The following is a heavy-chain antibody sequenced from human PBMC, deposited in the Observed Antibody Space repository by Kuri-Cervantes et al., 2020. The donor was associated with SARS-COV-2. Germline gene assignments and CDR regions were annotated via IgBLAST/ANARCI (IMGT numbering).Heavy chain of an antibody. CDR2: IGGSGGST. CDR3: AKGPYYDFWSGYYTTGLFDYYGMDV. Sequence: GGSLRLSCAASGFTFSSYAMSWVRQAPGKGLEWVSAIGGSGGSTYYADSVKGRFTISRDNSKNTLYLQMNSLRAEDTAVYYCAKGPYYDFWSGYYTTGLFDYYGMDVWGQGTTVTVSS. J-gene: IGHJ6*02. D-gene: IGHD3-3*01. CDR1: GFTFSSYA. V-gene: IGHV3-23*01.